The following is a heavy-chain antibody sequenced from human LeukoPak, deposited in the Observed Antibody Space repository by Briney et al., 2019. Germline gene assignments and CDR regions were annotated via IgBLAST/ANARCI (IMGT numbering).Heavy chain of an antibody. CDR3: AKEGSSWYYFDY. Sequence: GGSLRLSCAASGFTFSSYVMSWVRQAPGKGLEWVSAINPSGGSTYYADSVKGRFTISRDNSKNTLHLQMNSLRAEDTAVYYCAKEGSSWYYFDYWGRGTLVTVSS. V-gene: IGHV3-23*01. J-gene: IGHJ4*02. CDR1: GFTFSSYV. CDR2: INPSGGST. D-gene: IGHD6-13*01.